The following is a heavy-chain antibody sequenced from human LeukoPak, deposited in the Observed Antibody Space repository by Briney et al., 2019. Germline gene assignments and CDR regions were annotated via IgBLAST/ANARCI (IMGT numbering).Heavy chain of an antibody. CDR1: GFTFSSNF. V-gene: IGHV3-66*01. CDR2: IYSGGRT. J-gene: IGHJ4*02. Sequence: GGSLRLSCAASGFTFSSNFMSWVRQAPGRGLEWVSVIYSGGRTDYADSVKGRLTISRDNSRNMLYLQMNSLRPEDTAVYYCAREYGRGVISPYFDYWGQGTLVTVSS. D-gene: IGHD3-10*01. CDR3: AREYGRGVISPYFDY.